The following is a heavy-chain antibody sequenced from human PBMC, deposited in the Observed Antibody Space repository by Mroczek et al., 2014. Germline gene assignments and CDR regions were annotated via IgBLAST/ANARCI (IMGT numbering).Heavy chain of an antibody. J-gene: IGHJ4*02. CDR2: IYTSGST. CDR3: ASFNTAMVMFDY. Sequence: QVQLQESGPGLVKPSQTLSLTCTVSGGSISSGSYYWSWIRQPAGKGLEWIGRIYTSGSTNYNPSLKSRVTISVDTSKNQFSLKLSSVTAADTAVYYCASFNTAMVMFDYWGQGTLVTVSS. D-gene: IGHD5-18*01. CDR1: GGSISSGSYY. V-gene: IGHV4-61*02.